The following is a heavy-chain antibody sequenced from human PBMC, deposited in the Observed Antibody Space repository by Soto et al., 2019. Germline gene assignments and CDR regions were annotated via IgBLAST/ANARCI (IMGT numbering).Heavy chain of an antibody. CDR1: GYNFNSHS. V-gene: IGHV7-4-1*01. J-gene: IGHJ4*02. Sequence: QVQLVQSGSESMQPGASVKVSCKGSGYNFNSHSINWLRQAPGQGLEWMGWFNPNTGNQTNEQGFTGRFVFSVDTSVSTVYLQLFSLKAADSAVYYCARDRASGSFDYWGQGTLVTVSS. D-gene: IGHD1-26*01. CDR3: ARDRASGSFDY. CDR2: FNPNTGNQ.